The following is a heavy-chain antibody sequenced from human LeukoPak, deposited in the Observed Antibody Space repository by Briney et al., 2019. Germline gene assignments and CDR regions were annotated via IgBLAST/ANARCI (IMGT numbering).Heavy chain of an antibody. J-gene: IGHJ4*02. V-gene: IGHV4-59*01. CDR2: IYYTGST. CDR1: GGSISSYY. CDR3: ATYDSLFDY. Sequence: SETLSLTCTVSGGSISSYYWSWIRQCPGKGLEWIGYIYYTGSTNYNPSLKSRVAISVDTSKNQFSLKLTSVTAADTAVYYCATYDSLFDYWGQGILVTVSS. D-gene: IGHD3-22*01.